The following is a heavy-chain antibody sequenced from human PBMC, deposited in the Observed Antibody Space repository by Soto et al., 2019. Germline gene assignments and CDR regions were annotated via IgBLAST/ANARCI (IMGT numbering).Heavy chain of an antibody. D-gene: IGHD5-18*01. Sequence: GGSLRLSCAASGFAFSSYGMHWVRQAPGKGLEWVAVISYDGSNKYYADSVKGRFTISRDNPKNTLYLQMNSLRAEDTAVYYCAKDMDTAMAKSFDYWGQGTLVTVSS. V-gene: IGHV3-30*18. CDR1: GFAFSSYG. CDR3: AKDMDTAMAKSFDY. J-gene: IGHJ4*02. CDR2: ISYDGSNK.